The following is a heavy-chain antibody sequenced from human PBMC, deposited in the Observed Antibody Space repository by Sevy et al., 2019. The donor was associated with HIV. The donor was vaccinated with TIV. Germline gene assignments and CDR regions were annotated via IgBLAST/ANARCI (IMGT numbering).Heavy chain of an antibody. CDR1: GFTFSSYS. CDR3: ARDGKGRYNWNYPYYYYYGMDV. V-gene: IGHV3-48*01. J-gene: IGHJ6*02. CDR2: ISSSSSTI. D-gene: IGHD1-7*01. Sequence: GGSLRLSCAASGFTFSSYSMNWVRQAPGKGLEWVSYISSSSSTIYYADSVKGRFTISRDNAKNSLYLQMNSLRAEDTAVYYCARDGKGRYNWNYPYYYYYGMDVWGQGTTVTVSS.